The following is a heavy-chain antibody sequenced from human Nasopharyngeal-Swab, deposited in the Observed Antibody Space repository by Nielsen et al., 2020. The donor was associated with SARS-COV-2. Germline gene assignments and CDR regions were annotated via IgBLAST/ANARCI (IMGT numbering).Heavy chain of an antibody. V-gene: IGHV3-11*04. CDR3: ARDSREVTIFGVVSPYYYGMDV. CDR2: ISSGGSTI. CDR1: GFTFSDYY. D-gene: IGHD3-3*01. J-gene: IGHJ6*02. Sequence: GESLKISCAASGFTFSDYYISWIRQAPGKGLEWVSFISSGGSTIYYADSVKGRFTISRDNAKNSLYLQMNSLRAEDTAVYYCARDSREVTIFGVVSPYYYGMDVWGQGTTVTVSS.